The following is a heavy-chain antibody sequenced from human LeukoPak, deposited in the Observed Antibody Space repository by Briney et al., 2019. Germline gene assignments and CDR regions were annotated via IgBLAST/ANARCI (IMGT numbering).Heavy chain of an antibody. D-gene: IGHD2-15*01. CDR1: GFSLNTRAMC. J-gene: IGHJ4*02. CDR3: ASGLSWNFDY. Sequence: SGPTLVNPTHTLTLTCTFSGFSLNTRAMCVSWIRQPPGKALEWLAFIDWNDDKYYITSLKTRLTISKDTSKTQVVLTMTNMDPVDTATYYCASGLSWNFDYWGQGTLVTVSS. V-gene: IGHV2-70*12. CDR2: IDWNDDK.